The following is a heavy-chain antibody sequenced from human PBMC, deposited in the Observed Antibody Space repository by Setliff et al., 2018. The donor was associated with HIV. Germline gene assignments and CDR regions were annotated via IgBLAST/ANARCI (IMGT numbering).Heavy chain of an antibody. CDR3: ASAGAWQRNALDI. CDR1: GYSFTNHY. Sequence: ASVKVSCKPSGYSFTNHYMHWVRQAPGQGLEWMGVINPTGGSTRNTQKFQGRVAMTRDTSTSTVYMALSSLRSEDTAVSYCASAGAWQRNALDIWGQGTMVTVSS. CDR2: INPTGGST. V-gene: IGHV1-46*01. D-gene: IGHD5-12*01. J-gene: IGHJ3*02.